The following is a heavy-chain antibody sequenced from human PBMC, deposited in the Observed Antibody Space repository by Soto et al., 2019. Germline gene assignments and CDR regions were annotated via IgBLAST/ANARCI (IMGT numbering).Heavy chain of an antibody. J-gene: IGHJ4*02. CDR2: IWYDGSNK. V-gene: IGHV3-33*01. Sequence: GGSLRLSCAASGFTFSSYGMHWVRQAPGKGLEWVAVIWYDGSNKYYADSVKGRFTISRDNSKNTLYLQMNSLRAEDTAVYYCARGLHDGAMVLDYWGQGTLVTVSS. CDR3: ARGLHDGAMVLDY. CDR1: GFTFSSYG. D-gene: IGHD5-18*01.